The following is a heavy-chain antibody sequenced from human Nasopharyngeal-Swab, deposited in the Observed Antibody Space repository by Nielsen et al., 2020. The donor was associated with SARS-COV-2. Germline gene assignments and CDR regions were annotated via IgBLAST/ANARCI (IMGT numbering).Heavy chain of an antibody. CDR2: INSYTGGT. CDR3: ARDRTTTSYFYYSAMEV. V-gene: IGHV1-2*06. CDR1: GYSFRSYG. D-gene: IGHD2/OR15-2a*01. J-gene: IGHJ6*02. Sequence: AAVKVSCKASGYSFRSYGINWVRQAPGQGLEGVGRINSYTGGTSYAPQFEGRVTMTRDTSISKAYMDLTRLTSDDTAVYYCARDRTTTSYFYYSAMEVWGQGTTVTVSS.